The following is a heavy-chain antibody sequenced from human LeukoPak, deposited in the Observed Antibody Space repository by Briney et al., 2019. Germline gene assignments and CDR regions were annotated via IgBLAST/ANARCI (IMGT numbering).Heavy chain of an antibody. CDR3: ARWSSGAFDI. J-gene: IGHJ3*02. V-gene: IGHV4-4*07. Sequence: SETLSLTCTVSGGSISNYYWSWIRQPAGKGLECIGHIYTSGSPNYNPSLKSRVTMSVDTSKNQFSLKLSSVTAADTAVYYCARWSSGAFDIWGQGTMVTVSS. CDR2: IYTSGSP. D-gene: IGHD3-22*01. CDR1: GGSISNYY.